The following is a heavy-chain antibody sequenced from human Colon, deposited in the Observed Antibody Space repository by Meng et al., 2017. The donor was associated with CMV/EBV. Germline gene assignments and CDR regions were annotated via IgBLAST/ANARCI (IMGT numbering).Heavy chain of an antibody. CDR1: GFIFGDYY. Sequence: VQSGGGWVEPGGSLSLSCAAAGFIFGDYYMTWIREAPGKGLEWVSYISPTGSDTNYADSARGRFTISRDNAKNSLFLQMSSLTAEDTAVYYCVKGHTMINPWGQGTLVTVSS. D-gene: IGHD3-16*01. J-gene: IGHJ5*02. V-gene: IGHV3-11*05. CDR2: ISPTGSDT. CDR3: VKGHTMINP.